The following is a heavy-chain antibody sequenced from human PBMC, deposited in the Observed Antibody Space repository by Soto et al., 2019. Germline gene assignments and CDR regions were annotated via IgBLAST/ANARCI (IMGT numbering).Heavy chain of an antibody. CDR1: GGSISSYY. D-gene: IGHD5-18*01. J-gene: IGHJ4*02. CDR3: ARHERRYSYT. Sequence: QVQLQESGPGLVKPSETLSLTCTVSGGSISSYYWSWIRQPPGKGLEWIGYIYYSGSTNYNPTLKSRVTISVDTSKNQFSLKLSSVTAADTAVYYCARHERRYSYTWGQGTLVTVSS. V-gene: IGHV4-59*08. CDR2: IYYSGST.